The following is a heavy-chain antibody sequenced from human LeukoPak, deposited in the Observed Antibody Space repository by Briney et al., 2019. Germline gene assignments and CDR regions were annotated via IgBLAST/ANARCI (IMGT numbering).Heavy chain of an antibody. V-gene: IGHV3-23*01. CDR2: ISGSGGSA. CDR1: GFTFSSYG. D-gene: IGHD3-22*01. CDR3: AKSSSGYSDAFDI. Sequence: PGGSLRLSCAASGFTFSSYGMNWVRQAPGKGLEWGSGISGSGGSAYYADSAKGRFTISRDNSKNTLYLQMNSLRAEDTAVYYCAKSSSGYSDAFDIWGQGTMVTVSS. J-gene: IGHJ3*02.